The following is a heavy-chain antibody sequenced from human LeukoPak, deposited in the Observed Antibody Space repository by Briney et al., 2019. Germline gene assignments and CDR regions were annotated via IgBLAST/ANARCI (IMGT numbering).Heavy chain of an antibody. Sequence: GGSLRLSCAASGFTFSTYAMSWVRQAPGKGLEWVSAISGSGGSTYYADSVKGRFTISRDNSKNTLYLQMNSLRAEDTAVYYCATHSTTWYEKYFQHWGQGTLVTVSS. CDR1: GFTFSTYA. V-gene: IGHV3-23*01. J-gene: IGHJ1*01. CDR2: ISGSGGST. CDR3: ATHSTTWYEKYFQH. D-gene: IGHD6-13*01.